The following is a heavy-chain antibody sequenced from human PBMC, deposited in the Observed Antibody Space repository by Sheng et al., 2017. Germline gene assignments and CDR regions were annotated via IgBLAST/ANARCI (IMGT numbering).Heavy chain of an antibody. J-gene: IGHJ6*03. Sequence: QVHLVQSGAEVKRPGSSVKVSCKGSGGTFSSYAISWVRQAPGQGLEWMGGIIPILGIANYAQKFQGRVTITADKSTSTAYMELSSLRSEDTAVYYCARGDYYDSSGYSYYYYYMDVWGQGTTVTVSS. D-gene: IGHD3-22*01. V-gene: IGHV1-69*10. CDR1: GGTFSSYA. CDR2: IIPILGIA. CDR3: ARGDYYDSSGYSYYYYYMDV.